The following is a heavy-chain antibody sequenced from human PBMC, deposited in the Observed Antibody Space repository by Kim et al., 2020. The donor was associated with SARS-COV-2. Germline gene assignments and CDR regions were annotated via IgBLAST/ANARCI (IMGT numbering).Heavy chain of an antibody. D-gene: IGHD2-15*01. V-gene: IGHV1-46*01. CDR1: GYTFTNYY. Sequence: ASVKVSCKASGYTFTNYYMHWVRQAPGQGLEWMGMIEPSGGSTNYSQKYKGRVTMTRDTSTSTVYMELSSLRSEDTAVYYCARSSGGGGGDIYYYYYGMDVWGHGTTVTVSS. J-gene: IGHJ6*02. CDR3: ARSSGGGGGDIYYYYYGMDV. CDR2: IEPSGGST.